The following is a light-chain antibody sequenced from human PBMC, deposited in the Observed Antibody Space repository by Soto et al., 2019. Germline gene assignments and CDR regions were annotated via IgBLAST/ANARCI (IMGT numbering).Light chain of an antibody. V-gene: IGLV2-14*01. CDR2: DVS. CDR3: SSFTSRHTYV. J-gene: IGLJ1*01. Sequence: QSVLTQAASVSGSPGQSTTISCTGTSSDIGGYNYVSWYQQLPGEAPKLIIYDVSDRPSGVSTRFSGSKSGNTASLTISGLQAEDEGDYYCSSFTSRHTYVFGTGTKVTVL. CDR1: SSDIGGYNY.